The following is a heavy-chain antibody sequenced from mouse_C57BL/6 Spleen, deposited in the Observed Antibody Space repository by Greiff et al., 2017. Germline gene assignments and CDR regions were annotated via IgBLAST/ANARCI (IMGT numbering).Heavy chain of an antibody. V-gene: IGHV1-19*01. CDR3: ARSATVVATGYFDV. J-gene: IGHJ1*03. CDR1: GYTFTDYY. D-gene: IGHD1-1*01. Sequence: EVKLQASGPVLVKPGASVKMSCKASGYTFTDYYMNWVKQSHGKSLEWIGVINPYNGGTSYNQKFKGKATLTVDKSSSTAYMELNSLTSEDSAVYYCARSATVVATGYFDVWGTGTTVTVSS. CDR2: INPYNGGT.